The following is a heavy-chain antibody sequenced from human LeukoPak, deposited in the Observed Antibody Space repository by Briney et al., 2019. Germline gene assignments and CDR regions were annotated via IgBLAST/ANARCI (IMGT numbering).Heavy chain of an antibody. V-gene: IGHV4-39*01. D-gene: IGHD3-22*01. Sequence: SETLSLTCTVSGGSISSSSYYWGWIRQPPGKGLEWIGSIYYSGSTYYNPSLKSRVTISVDTSKNQFSLKLSSATAADTAVYYCARHWTNYDGTDYWGQGTLVTVSS. CDR2: IYYSGST. CDR1: GGSISSSSYY. CDR3: ARHWTNYDGTDY. J-gene: IGHJ4*02.